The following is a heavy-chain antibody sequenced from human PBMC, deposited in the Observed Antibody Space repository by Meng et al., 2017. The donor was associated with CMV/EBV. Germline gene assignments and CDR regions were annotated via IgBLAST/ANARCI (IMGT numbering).Heavy chain of an antibody. V-gene: IGHV4-31*03. D-gene: IGHD3/OR15-3a*01. Sequence: SETLSLTCTVSGGSISSGGYYWTWVRQHPGKGLEWIGYIHYSGGTYDNPSHRSRVTISVDVFKNQFSLKLSSVTAADTAVYYCARDKSAISGLVDHYGMDVWDQGTTVTVSS. CDR1: GGSISSGGYY. CDR2: IHYSGGT. J-gene: IGHJ6*02. CDR3: ARDKSAISGLVDHYGMDV.